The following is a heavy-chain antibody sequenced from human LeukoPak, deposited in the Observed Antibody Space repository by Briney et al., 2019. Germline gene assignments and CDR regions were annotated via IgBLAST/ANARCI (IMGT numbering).Heavy chain of an antibody. CDR2: IYSNGAT. CDR1: GGSISNYY. Sequence: SETLSLTCTVSGGSISNYYWSWIRQPPGKGLEWIAFIYSNGATNCNPSLKSRVTISIDSSKNQFSLKLSSVTAADTALYYCVRSVWFGAPNNWFDPWGQGTLVTVSS. J-gene: IGHJ5*02. D-gene: IGHD3-10*01. CDR3: VRSVWFGAPNNWFDP. V-gene: IGHV4-59*01.